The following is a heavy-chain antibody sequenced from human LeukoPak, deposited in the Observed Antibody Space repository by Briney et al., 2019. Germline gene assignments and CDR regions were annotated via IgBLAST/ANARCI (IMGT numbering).Heavy chain of an antibody. V-gene: IGHV4-31*03. CDR1: GGSISSGGYY. Sequence: NASETLSLTCTVSGGSISSGGYYWSWIRQHPGKGLEWIGYIYFSENTYYNPSLKSRVTISVDTSKNQFSLKLSSVTAADTAVYYCARVSYGGNFFDYWGQGTLVTVSS. D-gene: IGHD2-21*01. J-gene: IGHJ4*02. CDR2: IYFSENT. CDR3: ARVSYGGNFFDY.